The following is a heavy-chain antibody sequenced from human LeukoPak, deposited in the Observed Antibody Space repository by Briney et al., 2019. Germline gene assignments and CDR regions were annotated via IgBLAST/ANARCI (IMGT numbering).Heavy chain of an antibody. Sequence: SETLSLTCTVSGGSISSSSYYWGWIRQPPGKGLEWIGSIYYSGSTYYNPSLKSRVTISVDTSKNQFSLKLSSVTAADTAVYYCARGSIWLDPWGQGTLVTVSS. CDR3: ARGSIWLDP. D-gene: IGHD3-3*02. CDR1: GGSISSSSYY. CDR2: IYYSGST. J-gene: IGHJ5*02. V-gene: IGHV4-39*07.